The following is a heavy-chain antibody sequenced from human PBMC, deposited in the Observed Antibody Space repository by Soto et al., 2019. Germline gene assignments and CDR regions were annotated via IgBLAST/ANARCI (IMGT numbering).Heavy chain of an antibody. CDR1: GGSISSSSYY. J-gene: IGHJ6*02. D-gene: IGHD6-13*01. V-gene: IGHV4-39*01. CDR2: IYYSGST. CDR3: AMPGIAAAGWSPYYYYYGMDV. Sequence: SETLSLTCTVSGGSISSSSYYWGWIRQPPGKGLEWIGSIYYSGSTYYNPSLKSRVTISVDTSKNQFSLKLSSVTAADTAVYYCAMPGIAAAGWSPYYYYYGMDVWGQGTTVTAP.